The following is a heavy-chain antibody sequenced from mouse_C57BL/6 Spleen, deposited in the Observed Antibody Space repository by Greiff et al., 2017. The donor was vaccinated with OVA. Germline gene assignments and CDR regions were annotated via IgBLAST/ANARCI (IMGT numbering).Heavy chain of an antibody. D-gene: IGHD3-2*02. J-gene: IGHJ2*01. CDR2: IDPETGGT. V-gene: IGHV1-15*01. Sequence: QVQLQQSGAELVRPGASVTLSCKASGYTFTDYEMHWVKQTPVHGLEWIGAIDPETGGTAYNQKFKGKAILTADKSSSTAYMELRSLTSEDSAVDYCTRTAQASDYFDYWGQGTTLTVSS. CDR1: GYTFTDYE. CDR3: TRTAQASDYFDY.